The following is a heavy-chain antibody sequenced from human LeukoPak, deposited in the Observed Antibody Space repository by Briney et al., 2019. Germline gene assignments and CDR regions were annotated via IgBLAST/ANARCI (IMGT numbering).Heavy chain of an antibody. D-gene: IGHD5-12*01. CDR1: GFTFSNHW. CDR2: IKEDGSEK. Sequence: PGGSLRLSCAVSGFTFSNHWMGWVRQAPGKGLEWVANIKEDGSEKYYVDSVKGRFTIFRDNAKNSLYLQMNSLRAEDTAVYYCARYRGLGGGYYFDYWGQGTLVTVSS. V-gene: IGHV3-7*04. J-gene: IGHJ4*02. CDR3: ARYRGLGGGYYFDY.